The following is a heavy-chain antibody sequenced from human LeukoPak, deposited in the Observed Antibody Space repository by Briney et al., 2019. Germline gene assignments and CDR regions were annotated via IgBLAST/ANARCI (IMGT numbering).Heavy chain of an antibody. J-gene: IGHJ5*02. CDR2: INPNSGRP. CDR1: RYTFTDYF. V-gene: IGHV1-2*02. D-gene: IGHD4-17*01. CDR3: ARKMTTVSANWFDP. Sequence: SGEVSDKPSRYTFTDYFILALRQSPGQGLEGRGWINPNSGRPNYAQKFHPRITMTTDTSISTAYMELNKLTSYDTSVYYCARKMTTVSANWFDPWGQGSLVTVSS.